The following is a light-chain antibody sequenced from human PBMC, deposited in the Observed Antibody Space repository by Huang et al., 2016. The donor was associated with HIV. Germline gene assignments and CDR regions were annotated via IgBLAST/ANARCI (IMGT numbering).Light chain of an antibody. CDR2: SAS. Sequence: DIQMTQSPSSLSASIGDRVTITCRASRAIRNSLAWYQQKAGKAPKLLVYSASKLQSGVPSRFSGSGSGTDYTLTISSLQPEDFATYYCQQYYDTLLTFGQGTKVDIK. CDR3: QQYYDTLLT. J-gene: IGKJ1*01. V-gene: IGKV1-NL1*01. CDR1: RAIRNS.